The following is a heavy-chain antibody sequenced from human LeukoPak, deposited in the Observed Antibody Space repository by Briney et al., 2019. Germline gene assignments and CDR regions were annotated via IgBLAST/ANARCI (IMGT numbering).Heavy chain of an antibody. Sequence: GGSLRLSCAASGFTFGSYSMNWVRQAPGKGLEWVSSISSSSSYIYYADSVKGRFTIFRDNAKNSLYLQMNSLRAEDTAVYYCARETLEGYDAFDIWGQGTMVTVSS. CDR1: GFTFGSYS. D-gene: IGHD3-3*01. CDR2: ISSSSSYI. V-gene: IGHV3-21*01. J-gene: IGHJ3*02. CDR3: ARETLEGYDAFDI.